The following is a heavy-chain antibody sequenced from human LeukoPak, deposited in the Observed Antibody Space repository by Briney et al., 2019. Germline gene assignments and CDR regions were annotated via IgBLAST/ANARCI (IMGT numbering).Heavy chain of an antibody. V-gene: IGHV5-51*01. J-gene: IGHJ6*04. D-gene: IGHD2-2*01. CDR3: ARRSYCSSTSCYSSYYYYYGMDV. Sequence: GESLKISCKGSGSSFTSYWIGWVRQMPGKGLEWMGIIYPGDSDTRYSPSFQGQVTISADKSISTAYLQWSSLKASDTAMYYCARRSYCSSTSCYSSYYYYYGMDVWGKGTTVTVSS. CDR1: GSSFTSYW. CDR2: IYPGDSDT.